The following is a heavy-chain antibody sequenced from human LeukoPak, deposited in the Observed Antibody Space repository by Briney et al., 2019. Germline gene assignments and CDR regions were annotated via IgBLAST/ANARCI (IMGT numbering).Heavy chain of an antibody. V-gene: IGHV3-7*01. J-gene: IGHJ4*02. D-gene: IGHD3-10*01. CDR2: IKQDGSEK. CDR3: AKVGVLAGSKYFDY. CDR1: GFTFSSRDW. Sequence: PGGSLRLSCVASGFTFSSRDWMTWVRQAPGKGLEWVANIKQDGSEKNYVDSVKGRFTISRDNAKNSLYLQLNSLRAEDTAVYYCAKVGVLAGSKYFDYWGQGTLVTVSS.